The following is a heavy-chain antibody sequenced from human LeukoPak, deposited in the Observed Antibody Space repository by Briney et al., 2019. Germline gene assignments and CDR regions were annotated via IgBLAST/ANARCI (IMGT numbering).Heavy chain of an antibody. D-gene: IGHD6-19*01. CDR3: ARARRVAVAGQGYYFDY. Sequence: ASVKVSCKASGYTFTGYYMHWVRQAPGQGLEWMGWINPNSGGTNYAQKLQGRVTMTTDTSTSTAYMELRSLRSDDTAVYYCARARRVAVAGQGYYFDYWGQGTLVTVSS. CDR2: INPNSGGT. V-gene: IGHV1-2*02. J-gene: IGHJ4*02. CDR1: GYTFTGYY.